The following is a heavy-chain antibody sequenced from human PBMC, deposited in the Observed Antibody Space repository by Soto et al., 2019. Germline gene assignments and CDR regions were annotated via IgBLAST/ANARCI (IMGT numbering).Heavy chain of an antibody. CDR1: GFTVSDDY. CDR2: LFSGGST. Sequence: SLRLSCAASGFTVSDDYMSWVRQAPGKGLEWVSVLFSGGSTFYADSVKGRFTTSRDNSKNTVFLQMNSLRADDTAVYYCARVGSRSLTKYWGQGTLVTVSS. V-gene: IGHV3-53*01. D-gene: IGHD2-8*01. J-gene: IGHJ4*02. CDR3: ARVGSRSLTKY.